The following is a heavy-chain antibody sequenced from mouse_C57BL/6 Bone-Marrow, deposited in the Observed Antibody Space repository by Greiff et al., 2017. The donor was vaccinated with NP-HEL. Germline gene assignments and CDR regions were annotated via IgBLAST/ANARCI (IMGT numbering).Heavy chain of an antibody. CDR2: IDPSDSYT. CDR3: ARPQASRVWFAY. CDR1: GYTFTSYW. Sequence: QVHVKQSGAELVKPGASVKLSCKASGYTFTSYWMQWVKQRPGQGLEWIGEIDPSDSYTNYNQKFKGKATLTVDTSSSTAYMQLSSLTSEDSAVYYCARPQASRVWFAYWGQGTLVTVSA. V-gene: IGHV1-50*01. D-gene: IGHD3-2*02. J-gene: IGHJ3*01.